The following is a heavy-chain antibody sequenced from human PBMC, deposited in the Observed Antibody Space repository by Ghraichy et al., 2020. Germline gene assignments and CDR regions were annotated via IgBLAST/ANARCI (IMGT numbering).Heavy chain of an antibody. Sequence: ASVKVSCKTSGYSFSTYGISWVRKAPGQGPEWMGWINPYSDDTKYSPKFQGRVTLTTDTSTSIAYMELTTLKFDDTAVYYCAREEGSSWFYIDYWGQGTLVTVSS. CDR2: INPYSDDT. CDR3: AREEGSSWFYIDY. D-gene: IGHD6-13*01. J-gene: IGHJ4*02. V-gene: IGHV1-18*01. CDR1: GYSFSTYG.